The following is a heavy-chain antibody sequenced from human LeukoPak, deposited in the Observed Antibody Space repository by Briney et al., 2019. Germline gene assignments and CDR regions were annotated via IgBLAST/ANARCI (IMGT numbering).Heavy chain of an antibody. J-gene: IGHJ4*02. Sequence: PGGSLRLSCAASGFTFSNFNMNWVRQAPGKGLEWVSAISGSGYSTYYADSVKGRFTISRDNSKNTLFLQMNTLRAEDTALYSCTKDTALDYWGQGTLVTVSS. CDR3: TKDTALDY. D-gene: IGHD4-17*01. CDR2: ISGSGYST. CDR1: GFTFSNFN. V-gene: IGHV3-23*01.